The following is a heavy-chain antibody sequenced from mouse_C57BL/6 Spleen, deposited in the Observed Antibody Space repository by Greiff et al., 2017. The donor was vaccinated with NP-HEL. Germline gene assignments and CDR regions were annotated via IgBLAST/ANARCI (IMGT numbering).Heavy chain of an antibody. CDR3: ARLGSLYAMDY. J-gene: IGHJ4*01. CDR2: IDPSDSET. CDR1: GYTFTSYW. V-gene: IGHV1-52*01. Sequence: QVQLKQPGAELVRPGSSVKLSCKASGYTFTSYWMHWVKQRPIQGLEWIGNIDPSDSETHYNQKFKDKATLTVDKSSSTAYMQLSSLTSEDSAVYYCARLGSLYAMDYWGQGTSVTVSS. D-gene: IGHD1-1*01.